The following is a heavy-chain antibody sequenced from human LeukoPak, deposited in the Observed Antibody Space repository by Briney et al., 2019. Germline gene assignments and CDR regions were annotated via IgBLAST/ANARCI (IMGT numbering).Heavy chain of an antibody. CDR1: GFTFSSYG. Sequence: PGGSLRLSCAASGFTFSSYGMHWVRQAPGKGLEWVAVISYDGSNKYYADSVKGRFTISRDNSKNTLYLQMNSLRAEDTAVYCCARVGSSWYRYFDYWGQGTLVTVSS. V-gene: IGHV3-30*03. D-gene: IGHD6-13*01. CDR2: ISYDGSNK. CDR3: ARVGSSWYRYFDY. J-gene: IGHJ4*02.